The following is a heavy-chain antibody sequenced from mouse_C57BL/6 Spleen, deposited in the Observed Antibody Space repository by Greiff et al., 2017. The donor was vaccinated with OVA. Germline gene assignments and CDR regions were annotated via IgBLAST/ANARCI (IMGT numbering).Heavy chain of an antibody. J-gene: IGHJ1*03. CDR3: ARHHYSNYWYFDV. CDR1: GFSLTSYG. D-gene: IGHD2-5*01. V-gene: IGHV2-6-1*01. Sequence: QVQLQQSGPGLVAPSQSLSITCTVSGFSLTSYGVHWVRQPPGKGLEWLVVIWSDGSTTYNSALKSRLSISKDNSKRQVFLKMNRLQTDDTAMYYCARHHYSNYWYFDVWGTGTTVTVSS. CDR2: IWSDGST.